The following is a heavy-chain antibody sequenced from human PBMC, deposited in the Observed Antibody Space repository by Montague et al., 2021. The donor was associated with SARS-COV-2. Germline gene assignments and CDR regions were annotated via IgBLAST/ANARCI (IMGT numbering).Heavy chain of an antibody. CDR1: GDSVSINGGA. D-gene: IGHD3-10*01. V-gene: IGHV6-1*01. Sequence: CAISGDSVSINGGAWNWIRQSPSRGLELLGRTYYRSKWFYDYAVXXKSRLTIKPDTSKNQFSLQLDSVTPEDTAVYYCAREIGSAGIYYYYGMDVWGQGTTVTVSS. CDR3: AREIGSAGIYYYYGMDV. J-gene: IGHJ6*02. CDR2: TYYRSKWFY.